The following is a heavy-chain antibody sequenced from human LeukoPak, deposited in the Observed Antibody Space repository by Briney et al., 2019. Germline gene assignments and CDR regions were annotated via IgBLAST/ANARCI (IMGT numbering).Heavy chain of an antibody. CDR2: IRYDGSNK. V-gene: IGHV3-30*02. CDR1: GFTFSSYG. Sequence: GGSLRLSCAASGFTFSSYGMHWVRQAPGKGLEWVAFIRYDGSNKYYADSVKGRFTISRDNSENTLYLQMNSLRAEDTAVYYCAKGYDFWSGYYALYWGQGTLVTVSS. CDR3: AKGYDFWSGYYALY. J-gene: IGHJ4*02. D-gene: IGHD3-3*01.